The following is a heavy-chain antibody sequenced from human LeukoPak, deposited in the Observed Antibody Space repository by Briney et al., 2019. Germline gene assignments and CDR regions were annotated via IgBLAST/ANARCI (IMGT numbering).Heavy chain of an antibody. Sequence: ASVKVSCKASGYTFTSYGISWVRQAPGQGLEWMGWISAYNGNTNYAQKLQGRVTMTTDTSTSTAYMELRSLRSDDTAVYYCARDQGYDFWSGYSIDYWGQGTLVTVSS. CDR3: ARDQGYDFWSGYSIDY. V-gene: IGHV1-18*01. D-gene: IGHD3-3*01. CDR1: GYTFTSYG. CDR2: ISAYNGNT. J-gene: IGHJ4*02.